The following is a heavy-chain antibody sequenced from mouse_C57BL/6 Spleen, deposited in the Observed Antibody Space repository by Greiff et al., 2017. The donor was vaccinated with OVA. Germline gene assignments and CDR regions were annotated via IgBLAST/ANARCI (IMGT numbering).Heavy chain of an antibody. J-gene: IGHJ1*03. V-gene: IGHV7-1*01. CDR3: ARDAWGYYGSSRYFDV. CDR1: GFTFSDFY. Sequence: EVKLEESGGGLVQSGRSLRLSCATSGFTFSDFYMEWVRQAPGKGLEWIAASRNKANDYTTEYSASVKGRFIVSRDTSQSILYLQMNALRAEDTAIYYCARDAWGYYGSSRYFDVWGTGTTVTVSS. CDR2: SRNKANDYTT. D-gene: IGHD1-1*01.